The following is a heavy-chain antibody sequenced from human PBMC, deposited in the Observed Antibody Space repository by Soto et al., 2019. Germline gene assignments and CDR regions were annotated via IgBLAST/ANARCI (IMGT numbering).Heavy chain of an antibody. CDR3: ARDGGYSSGWYVY. CDR2: IYYSGST. CDR1: GGSVSSGSYY. Sequence: PSETLSLTCTVSGGSVSSGSYYWSWIRQPPGKGLEWIGYIYYSGSTNYNPSPKSRVTISVDTSENQFSLKLSSVTAADTAVYYCARDGGYSSGWYVYWGQGTLVTVSS. V-gene: IGHV4-61*01. J-gene: IGHJ4*02. D-gene: IGHD6-19*01.